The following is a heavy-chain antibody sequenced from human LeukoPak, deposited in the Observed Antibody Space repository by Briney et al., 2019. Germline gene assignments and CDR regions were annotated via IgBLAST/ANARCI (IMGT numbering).Heavy chain of an antibody. J-gene: IGHJ4*02. CDR2: INPNSGGT. CDR1: GYTFTGYY. D-gene: IGHD5-24*01. Sequence: ASVKVSCTASGYTFTGYYMHWVRQAPGQGLEWMGWINPNSGGTNYAQKFQGWVTMTRDTSISTAYMELSRLRSDDTAVYYCAREKGPDGYNYDYWGQGTLVTVSS. V-gene: IGHV1-2*04. CDR3: AREKGPDGYNYDY.